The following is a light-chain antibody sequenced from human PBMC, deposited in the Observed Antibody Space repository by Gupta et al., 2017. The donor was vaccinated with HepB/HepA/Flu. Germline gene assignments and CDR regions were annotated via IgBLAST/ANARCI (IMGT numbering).Light chain of an antibody. V-gene: IGLV1-40*01. CDR1: SSNIGANDD. J-gene: IGLJ1*01. Sequence: QSVLTQPPSVSGAPGQRVTIACTGSSSNIGANDDVHWYQQLLGTAPKLLIYGNSNRPSGVPDRFSGSKSGTSASLAITGLQAEDEADYYCQAEDYSRSGYVFGTGTKVTVL. CDR2: GNS. CDR3: QAEDYSRSGYV.